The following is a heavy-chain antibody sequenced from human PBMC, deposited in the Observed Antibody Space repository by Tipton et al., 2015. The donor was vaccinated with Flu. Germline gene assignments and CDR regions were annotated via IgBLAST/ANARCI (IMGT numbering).Heavy chain of an antibody. V-gene: IGHV4-39*07. D-gene: IGHD1-1*01. CDR1: GDSLSSGDYH. J-gene: IGHJ6*02. CDR3: ARDLWNDRRAYYYYGVDV. CDR2: IYYSGTT. Sequence: LRLSCTVSGDSLSSGDYHWSWIRQHPGKGLEWIGSIYYSGTTYYNPSLKSRVTISIDPSNNQFSLDLTSLTAADTAVYFCARDLWNDRRAYYYYGVDVWGQGTTVTVSS.